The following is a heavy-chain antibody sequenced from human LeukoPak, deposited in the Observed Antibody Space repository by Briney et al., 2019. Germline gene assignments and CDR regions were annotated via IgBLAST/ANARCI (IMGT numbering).Heavy chain of an antibody. V-gene: IGHV3-33*01. CDR2: IWSDGSNK. J-gene: IGHJ4*02. CDR1: GFNFSIYG. CDR3: AREEVKSFDN. Sequence: GGSLRLSCAASGFNFSIYGMHWVRQAPGKGLEWVAVIWSDGSNKYYADSVKGRFTISRDNAKNSLYLQMNNLRVEDTAVYYCAREEVKSFDNWGQGTLVTVSS.